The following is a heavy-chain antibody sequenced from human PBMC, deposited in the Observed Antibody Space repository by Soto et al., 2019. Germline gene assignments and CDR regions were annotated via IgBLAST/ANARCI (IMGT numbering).Heavy chain of an antibody. CDR2: INSHGSNT. CDR1: GFTVTSFW. CDR3: ARSRVQIAVMGGTYDY. D-gene: IGHD1-26*01. Sequence: EVPLVHSGGGSVQPGGSLRLSCEASGFTVTSFWKHWVRQVPGKGLLLVSRINSHGSNTRYADSVNGQFTIPRDNAMGTLYIETNSLRVEPPAVYYCARSRVQIAVMGGTYDYWGQGALVTVSS. V-gene: IGHV3-74*01. J-gene: IGHJ4*02.